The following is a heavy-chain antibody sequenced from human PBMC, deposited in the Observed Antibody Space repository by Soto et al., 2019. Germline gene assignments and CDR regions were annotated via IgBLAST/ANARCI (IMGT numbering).Heavy chain of an antibody. CDR3: ARDSSGSYYFDY. D-gene: IGHD3-22*01. CDR1: GFTFSSYA. CDR2: ISYDGSNK. Sequence: VQLVESGGGVVQPGRSLRLSCAASGFTFSSYAMHWVRQAPGKGLEWVAVISYDGSNKYYADSVKGRFTISRDNSKNTLYLQMNSLRAEDTAVYYCARDSSGSYYFDYWGQGTLVTVSS. V-gene: IGHV3-30-3*01. J-gene: IGHJ4*02.